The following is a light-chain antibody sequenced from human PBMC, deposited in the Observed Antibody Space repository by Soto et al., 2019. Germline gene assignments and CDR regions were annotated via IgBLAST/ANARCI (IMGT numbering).Light chain of an antibody. CDR1: QSVSSN. CDR3: QQYNNWPAWT. Sequence: EIVMTQSPATLSVSPGERATLSCRASQSVSSNLAWYQQKPGQAPRLLIYGASTRATAIPARFSGSGSVTDFTLTISSLQSEDFAVYYCQQYNNWPAWTFGQGTKVEIK. CDR2: GAS. V-gene: IGKV3-15*01. J-gene: IGKJ1*01.